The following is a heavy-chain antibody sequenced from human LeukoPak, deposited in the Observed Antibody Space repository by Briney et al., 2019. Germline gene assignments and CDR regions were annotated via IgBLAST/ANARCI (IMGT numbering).Heavy chain of an antibody. V-gene: IGHV6-1*01. CDR2: TYYRSKWYN. J-gene: IGHJ4*02. CDR3: AREGSDGYLFDY. CDR1: GDSVSSNSAT. Sequence: SQTLSLTCAISGDSVSSNSATWDWIRQSPSRGLEWPGRTYYRSKWYNDYAVSVKSRVTINPDTSKNQFSLQLNSVTPEDTAVYYCAREGSDGYLFDYWGQGSLVTVSS. D-gene: IGHD3-22*01.